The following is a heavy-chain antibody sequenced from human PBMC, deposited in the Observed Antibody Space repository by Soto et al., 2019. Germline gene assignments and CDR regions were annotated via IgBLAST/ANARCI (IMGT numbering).Heavy chain of an antibody. J-gene: IGHJ5*02. Sequence: ASVKVSCKASGYTFTSYGISWVRQAPGQGLEWMGWISAYNGNTDYAQKLQGRVTMTTDTSTSTAYMELRGLRSDDTAVYYCARVDFWSGQLNWFDPWGQGTLITVSS. CDR1: GYTFTSYG. V-gene: IGHV1-18*01. CDR2: ISAYNGNT. D-gene: IGHD3-3*01. CDR3: ARVDFWSGQLNWFDP.